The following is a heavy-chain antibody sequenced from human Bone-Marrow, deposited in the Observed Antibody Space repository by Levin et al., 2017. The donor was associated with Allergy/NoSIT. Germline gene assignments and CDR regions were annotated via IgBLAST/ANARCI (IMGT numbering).Heavy chain of an antibody. CDR3: AKMKGAGTYYHYAMDV. CDR2: ITGSSGRA. J-gene: IGHJ6*02. D-gene: IGHD3-10*01. V-gene: IGHV3-23*01. CDR1: GLPFSSFA. Sequence: GESLKISCAASGLPFSSFAMSWVRQAPGKGLEWVSGITGSSGRAWYVDSVKGRFTISRDNSKNTLFLQMSSLRAEDTAVYYCAKMKGAGTYYHYAMDVWSQGTMVTVSS.